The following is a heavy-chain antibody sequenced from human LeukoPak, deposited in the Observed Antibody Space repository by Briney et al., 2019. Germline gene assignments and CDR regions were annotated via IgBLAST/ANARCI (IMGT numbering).Heavy chain of an antibody. D-gene: IGHD6-19*01. J-gene: IGHJ3*02. CDR1: VFTLSSDS. Sequence: GGSLRLSCAASVFTLSSDSMSWARHAPGKGLEWVSTLRGSDGSTYYADSVKGRFTISRDNAKNSLYLQMNSLRAEDTAVYYCARDPGSSSGFDAFDIWGQGTMVTVSS. CDR2: LRGSDGST. V-gene: IGHV3-23*01. CDR3: ARDPGSSSGFDAFDI.